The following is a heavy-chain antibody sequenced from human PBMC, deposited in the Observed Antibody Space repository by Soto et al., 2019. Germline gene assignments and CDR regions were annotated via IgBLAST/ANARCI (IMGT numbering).Heavy chain of an antibody. V-gene: IGHV3-53*04. D-gene: IGHD6-6*01. CDR3: SRAGSEYSSSSVYYYYMDV. J-gene: IGHJ6*03. Sequence: EVQLVESGGGLVQPGGSLRLSCAASGFPVSSTYMSWVRQTPGKGLEWVSIIYSGGGTYYADSVKGRFTISRHNSKNTLYLQRDSLRAEDTAVYYCSRAGSEYSSSSVYYYYMDVWGKGTTVTVSS. CDR2: IYSGGGT. CDR1: GFPVSSTY.